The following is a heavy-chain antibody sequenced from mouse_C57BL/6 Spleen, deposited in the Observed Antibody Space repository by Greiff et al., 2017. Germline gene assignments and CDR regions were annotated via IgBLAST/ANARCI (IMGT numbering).Heavy chain of an antibody. CDR3: ASSPTGTPFAY. D-gene: IGHD4-1*02. J-gene: IGHJ3*01. CDR2: IWGVGST. Sequence: QVQLQQSGPGLVQPSQSLSITCTVSGFSLTSYGVHWVRQSPGKGLEWLGVIWGVGSTNYNSALKSRLSISKDNSKSQVFLKMNSLQTDDTAMYYCASSPTGTPFAYWGQGTLVTVSA. V-gene: IGHV2-6*01. CDR1: GFSLTSYG.